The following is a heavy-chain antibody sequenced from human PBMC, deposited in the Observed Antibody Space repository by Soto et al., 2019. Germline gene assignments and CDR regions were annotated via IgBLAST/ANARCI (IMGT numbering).Heavy chain of an antibody. CDR1: GFTFSSYA. V-gene: IGHV3-64*01. D-gene: IGHD2-2*01. Sequence: GGSLRLSCAASGFTFSSYAMHWVRQAPGKGLEYVSAISSNGGSTYYANSVKGRFTISRDNSKNTLYLQMGSLRAEDMAVYYCARGGVVVPAAILYYYYYMDVWGKGTTVTVSS. CDR3: ARGGVVVPAAILYYYYYMDV. J-gene: IGHJ6*03. CDR2: ISSNGGST.